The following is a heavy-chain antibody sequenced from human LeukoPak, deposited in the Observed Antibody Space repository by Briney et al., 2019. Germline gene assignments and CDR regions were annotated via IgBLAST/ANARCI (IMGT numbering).Heavy chain of an antibody. CDR3: ARETAVITGFFDY. D-gene: IGHD3-22*01. CDR1: GFTFSSYT. CDR2: IGTSSTTR. Sequence: GGSLRLSCAASGFTFSSYTMNWVRQPPGKGLEWVSNIGTSSTTRYYADSVKGRFTISRDSAKNSLYLQMNSLRAEDTAVYYCARETAVITGFFDYWGQGTLVTVSS. J-gene: IGHJ4*02. V-gene: IGHV3-48*01.